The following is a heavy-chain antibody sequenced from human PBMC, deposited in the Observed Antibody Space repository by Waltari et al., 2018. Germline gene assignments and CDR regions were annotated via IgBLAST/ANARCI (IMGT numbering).Heavy chain of an antibody. D-gene: IGHD4-17*01. CDR2: SNRNRGGT. CDR1: GYTFTGYY. Sequence: QVQLVQSGAEVKKPGASVKVSCKASGYTFTGYYMHWVRQAPGQGLEWMGRSNRNRGGTNYAQKFQGRVTMTRDTSSSTAYMELSRLRSDDTAVYDCASLRGPVDYWGQGTLVTVSS. V-gene: IGHV1-2*06. CDR3: ASLRGPVDY. J-gene: IGHJ4*02.